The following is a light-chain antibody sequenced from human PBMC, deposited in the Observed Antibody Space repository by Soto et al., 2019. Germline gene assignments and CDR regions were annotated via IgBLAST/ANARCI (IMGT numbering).Light chain of an antibody. CDR1: SSNIGAGYD. J-gene: IGLJ1*01. CDR2: GNS. V-gene: IGLV1-40*01. CDR3: QSYDSSLSGLV. Sequence: QSVLTQPPSVSGAPGLRVTISCTGSSSNIGAGYDVHWYQQLPGTAPKLLIYGNSNRPSGVPDRFSGSKSGTSASLAITGLQAEDEADYYCQSYDSSLSGLVFGTGTKLTVL.